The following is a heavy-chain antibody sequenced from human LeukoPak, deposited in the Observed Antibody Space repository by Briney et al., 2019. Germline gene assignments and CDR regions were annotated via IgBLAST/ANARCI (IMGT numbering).Heavy chain of an antibody. J-gene: IGHJ4*02. D-gene: IGHD3-16*01. CDR2: IHTNTGDP. CDR3: ARLGGDS. Sequence: GASVKLSCKASGYSFTSDAMNWVRQAPGQGLEFMGRIHTNTGDPTYARGFTGRFVFSMDTSVSTAYLQINSLKAADTGIYFCARLGGDSWGQGTLVIVSS. V-gene: IGHV7-4-1*02. CDR1: GYSFTSDA.